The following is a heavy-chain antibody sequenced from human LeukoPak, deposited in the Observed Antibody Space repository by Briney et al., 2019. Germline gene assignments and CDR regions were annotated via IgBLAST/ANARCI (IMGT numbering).Heavy chain of an antibody. CDR1: GYTFTSYG. CDR3: ATDSRAVVVTATPNFDY. J-gene: IGHJ4*02. Sequence: GASVKVSCKASGYTFTSYGISWVRQAPGQGLEWMGWISAYNGNTNYAQKLQGRVTMTTDTSTSTAYMELSSLRSEDTAVYYCATDSRAVVVTATPNFDYWGQGTLVTVSS. CDR2: ISAYNGNT. V-gene: IGHV1-18*01. D-gene: IGHD2-21*02.